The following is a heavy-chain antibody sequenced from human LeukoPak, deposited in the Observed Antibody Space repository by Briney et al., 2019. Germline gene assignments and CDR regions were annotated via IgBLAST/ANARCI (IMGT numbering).Heavy chain of an antibody. CDR2: ISGSGGST. CDR1: GFTFSNYA. J-gene: IGHJ4*02. Sequence: PGGSLRLSCAASGFTFSNYAMGWVRQAPGMGLEWVSAISGSGGSTYYADSMKGRFTISRDNSRNTLYLQINSLSADDTAVYYCAKGTRLTIFGVLIPFDYWGQGTLVTVSS. CDR3: AKGTRLTIFGVLIPFDY. D-gene: IGHD3-3*01. V-gene: IGHV3-23*01.